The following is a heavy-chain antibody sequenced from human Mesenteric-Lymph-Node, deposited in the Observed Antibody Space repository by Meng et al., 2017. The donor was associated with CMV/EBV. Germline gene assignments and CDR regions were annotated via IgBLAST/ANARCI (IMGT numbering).Heavy chain of an antibody. CDR3: ARETVAARPDWGFFFDY. CDR1: GDSVSSNSAA. V-gene: IGHV6-1*01. D-gene: IGHD6-6*01. J-gene: IGHJ4*02. CDR2: TYYRSKWYN. Sequence: SQTLSLTCAISGDSVSSNSAAWNWIRQPPSRGLEWLGRTYYRSKWYNDYAVSVKSRITINPDTSKNQFSLQLNSVTPEDTAVYYCARETVAARPDWGFFFDYWGQGTLVTSPQ.